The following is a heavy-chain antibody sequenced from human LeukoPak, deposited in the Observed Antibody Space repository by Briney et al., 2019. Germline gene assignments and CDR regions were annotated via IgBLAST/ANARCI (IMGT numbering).Heavy chain of an antibody. J-gene: IGHJ4*02. V-gene: IGHV3-43*01. CDR1: GFNFDEYT. CDR3: AKEIHCGRPNCPFFGS. Sequence: GGSLRLSCAASGFNFDEYTMHWVRQAPGKGLEWVSLINRLDVRQYGDSVKGRFTISRDNSKNSLYLQMNSLRTEDTAFYYCAKEIHCGRPNCPFFGSWGQGTLVTVSS. D-gene: IGHD2-2*01. CDR2: INRLDVR.